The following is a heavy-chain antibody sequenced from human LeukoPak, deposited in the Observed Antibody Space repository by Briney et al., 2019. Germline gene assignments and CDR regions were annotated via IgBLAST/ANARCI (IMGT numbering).Heavy chain of an antibody. CDR3: ARPVGTVAAQYDAFDI. CDR1: GYSFTSYW. CDR2: IYPGDSDT. Sequence: GESLKISCKGSGYSFTSYWIGWVRQMPGKGLEWMGIIYPGDSDTRYSPSFQGQVTISADKSISTAYLQWSSLKASDTAMYYCARPVGTVAAQYDAFDIWGQGTMVTVS. V-gene: IGHV5-51*01. J-gene: IGHJ3*02. D-gene: IGHD6-19*01.